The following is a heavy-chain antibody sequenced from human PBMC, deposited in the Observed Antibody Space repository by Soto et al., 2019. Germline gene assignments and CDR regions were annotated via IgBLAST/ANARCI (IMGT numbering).Heavy chain of an antibody. CDR3: PRGRYRAY. V-gene: IGHV1-18*01. D-gene: IGHD1-1*01. CDR1: GYTFTSYG. J-gene: IGHJ4*02. CDR2: ISARNGDT. Sequence: QVHLVQSGAEVKKPGASVKVSCKGSGYTFTSYGITWVRQAPGQGLEWMGWISARNGDTDYAPKLQGRVTVTRDTSTSTPYIELTTLISDATALHYSPRGRYRAYWCQGPLVTVSS.